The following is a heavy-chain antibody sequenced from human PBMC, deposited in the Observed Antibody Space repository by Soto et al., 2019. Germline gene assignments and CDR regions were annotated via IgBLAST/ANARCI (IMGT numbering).Heavy chain of an antibody. CDR1: GFSFSHYA. CDR2: ISYDGENQ. J-gene: IGHJ5*02. CDR3: VSPHSESSNAFDL. Sequence: GGSLRLSCAASGFSFSHYAMHWVRQPPGKGLEWVALISYDGENQYFTDSVRGRFTISRDNSKTAVYLEMNDLRLDDTATYYCVSPHSESSNAFDLWGQGTLVTVS. V-gene: IGHV3-30*04. D-gene: IGHD3-10*01.